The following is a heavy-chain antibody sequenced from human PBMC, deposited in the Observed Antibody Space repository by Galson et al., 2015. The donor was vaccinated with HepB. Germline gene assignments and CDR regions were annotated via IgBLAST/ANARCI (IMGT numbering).Heavy chain of an antibody. CDR2: IYPADSDT. CDR3: VRQVVGAANFEY. Sequence: QSGAEVKKPGESLKISCTGSRQSLRNYWIGWVRQMSGKGLEWMGIIYPADSDTRYSPSFQGQVTISADESIGTAYLQWSSLKVSDTAVYYCVRQVVGAANFEYWGQGTLVTVSS. J-gene: IGHJ4*02. CDR1: RQSLRNYW. V-gene: IGHV5-51*01. D-gene: IGHD1-26*01.